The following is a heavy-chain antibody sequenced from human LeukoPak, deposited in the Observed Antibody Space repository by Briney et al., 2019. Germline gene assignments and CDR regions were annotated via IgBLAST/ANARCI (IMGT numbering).Heavy chain of an antibody. Sequence: GGTLRLSCAVSGVTLSSYGMHWVRQAPGKGLEEVAVISYDGSNKYYANSVKGRFTISRDNSKNTLYLQMNSLRAEDTAVYYCAKAVAGRDDYGDYFDYWGQGTLVTVSS. CDR1: GVTLSSYG. CDR3: AKAVAGRDDYGDYFDY. D-gene: IGHD4/OR15-4a*01. CDR2: ISYDGSNK. J-gene: IGHJ4*02. V-gene: IGHV3-30*18.